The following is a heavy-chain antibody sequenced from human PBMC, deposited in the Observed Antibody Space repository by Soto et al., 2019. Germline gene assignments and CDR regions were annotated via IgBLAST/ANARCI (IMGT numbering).Heavy chain of an antibody. CDR2: ISGSGSTI. CDR3: AKGSYYTDY. Sequence: HPGGSLRLSCEATGFTFSSHEINWIRQTPGKRLEWIAKISGSGSTINYADSVKGRFTISRDNVQRTLHLQMNSLRAEDTAVYYCAKGSYYTDYWGQGTLVTVSS. J-gene: IGHJ4*02. V-gene: IGHV3-48*03. D-gene: IGHD1-26*01. CDR1: GFTFSSHE.